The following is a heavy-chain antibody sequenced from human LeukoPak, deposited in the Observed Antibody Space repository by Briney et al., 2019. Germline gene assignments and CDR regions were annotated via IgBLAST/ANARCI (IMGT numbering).Heavy chain of an antibody. D-gene: IGHD3-22*01. Sequence: GGSLKLSCAGSGFTFSASAMHWVRQASGKGLEWVGRVRTKTNNYATTYATSVKGRFTIFRDDSKSTAYLQMNSLGTGDTAVYYCASYDNAGNYYHNYWGQGTLATVSS. CDR1: GFTFSASA. CDR3: ASYDNAGNYYHNY. J-gene: IGHJ4*02. V-gene: IGHV3-73*01. CDR2: VRTKTNNYAT.